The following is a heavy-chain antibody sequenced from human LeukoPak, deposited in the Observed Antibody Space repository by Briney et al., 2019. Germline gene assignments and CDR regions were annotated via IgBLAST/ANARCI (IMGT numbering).Heavy chain of an antibody. CDR2: ISSSSSYI. J-gene: IGHJ4*02. Sequence: GGSLRLSCAASGFMFNSYGMTWVRQAPGKGLEWVSSISSSSSYIYYTDSVKGRFTISRDNAKNSLYLQMNSLRAEDTAVYFCARDWGSWDFDFWGQGTLVTVSS. D-gene: IGHD6-13*01. CDR3: ARDWGSWDFDF. V-gene: IGHV3-21*01. CDR1: GFMFNSYG.